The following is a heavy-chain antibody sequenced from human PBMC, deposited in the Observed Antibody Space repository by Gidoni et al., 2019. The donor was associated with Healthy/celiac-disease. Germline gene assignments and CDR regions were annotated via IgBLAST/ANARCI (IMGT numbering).Heavy chain of an antibody. Sequence: QVQLVQSGAEVKKPGYSGKVYCKASGGTFSSYAISWVRQAPGQGLEWMGGIIPIFGTANYAQKFQGRVTITADKSTSTAYMELSSLRSEDTAVYYCARDMEYQLPKDAFDIWGQGTMVTVSS. CDR3: ARDMEYQLPKDAFDI. V-gene: IGHV1-69*06. J-gene: IGHJ3*02. CDR1: GGTFSSYA. D-gene: IGHD2-2*01. CDR2: IIPIFGTA.